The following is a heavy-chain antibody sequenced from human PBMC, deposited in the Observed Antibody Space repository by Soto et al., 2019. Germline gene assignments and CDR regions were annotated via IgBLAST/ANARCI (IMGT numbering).Heavy chain of an antibody. CDR1: GFTFSSYA. D-gene: IGHD2-2*01. V-gene: IGHV3-23*01. Sequence: PGGSLRLSCAASGFTFSSYAMSWVRQAPGKGLEWVSAISGSGGSTYYADSVKGRFTISRDNSKNTLYLQMNSLRAEDTAVYYCAKEGLIVPAAMGYYYYYMDVWGKGTTVTVSS. CDR3: AKEGLIVPAAMGYYYYYMDV. CDR2: ISGSGGST. J-gene: IGHJ6*03.